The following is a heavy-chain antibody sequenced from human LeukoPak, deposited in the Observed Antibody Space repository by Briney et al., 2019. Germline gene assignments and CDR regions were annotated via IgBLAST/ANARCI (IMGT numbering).Heavy chain of an antibody. J-gene: IGHJ4*02. D-gene: IGHD2-15*01. CDR2: ISYGGHT. CDR3: ARRYCSGGSCYSSFDY. CDR1: GGSITINNYY. Sequence: SETLSLTCTVSGGSITINNYYWGWIRQPPGKGLKWIGSISYGGHTYYNPSLKSRVTISVDTSKNQFSLKVDSVTAADTAVYYCARRYCSGGSCYSSFDYWGQGTLVTVSS. V-gene: IGHV4-39*01.